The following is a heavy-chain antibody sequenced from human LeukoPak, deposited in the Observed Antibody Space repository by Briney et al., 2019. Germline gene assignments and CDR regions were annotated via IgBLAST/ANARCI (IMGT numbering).Heavy chain of an antibody. D-gene: IGHD1-26*01. CDR3: ARVGVGATPFDY. Sequence: KTSETLSLTCAVSGYSISGAYYWGWIRQPPGKGLEWIGSMFHSGNTYYNPSLKSRVTISVDTSKNQFSLKLSSVTAADTAVYYCARVGVGATPFDYWGQGTLVTVSS. J-gene: IGHJ4*02. CDR2: MFHSGNT. V-gene: IGHV4-38-2*01. CDR1: GYSISGAYY.